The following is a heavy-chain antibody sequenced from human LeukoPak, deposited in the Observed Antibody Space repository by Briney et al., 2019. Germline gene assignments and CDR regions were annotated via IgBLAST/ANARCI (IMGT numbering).Heavy chain of an antibody. Sequence: PSETLSLTCAVSGGSISSSNWWSWVRQPPGKGLEWIGEIYHSGSTNYNPSLKSRVTISVDTSKKQFSLKLSSVTAADTAVYYCARHVNYYYYMDVRGRGTTVTISS. V-gene: IGHV4-4*02. CDR2: IYHSGST. CDR1: GGSISSSNW. CDR3: ARHVNYYYYMDV. J-gene: IGHJ6*03.